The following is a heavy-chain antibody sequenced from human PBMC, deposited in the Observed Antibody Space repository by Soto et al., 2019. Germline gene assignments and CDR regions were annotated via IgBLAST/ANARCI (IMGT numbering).Heavy chain of an antibody. CDR1: GFSLTRSEVG. CDR2: IYGDDEK. CDR3: AQSKWELLREFEV. D-gene: IGHD1-26*01. V-gene: IGHV2-5*02. Sequence: QITLKESGPTLVKPTQTLTLTCTFAGFSLTRSEVGVGWIRQPPGKALEWLALIYGDDEKLYSPSLKTRLTITRHSSENQVVLTMTNMDPVDTATYDCAQSKWELLREFEVWGQGTMVTVSS. J-gene: IGHJ3*01.